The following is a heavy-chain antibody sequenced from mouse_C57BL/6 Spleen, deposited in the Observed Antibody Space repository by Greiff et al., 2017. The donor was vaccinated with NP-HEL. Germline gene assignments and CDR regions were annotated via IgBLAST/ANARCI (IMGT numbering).Heavy chain of an antibody. J-gene: IGHJ1*03. CDR2: IDPSDSYT. D-gene: IGHD2-3*01. V-gene: IGHV1-59*01. Sequence: QVQLQQPGAELVRPGTSVKLSCKASGYTFTSYWMHWVKQRPGQGLEWIGVIDPSDSYTNYNQKFKGKATLTVDTSSSTAYMQLSSLTSEDSAVYYCARSDDGYYLYFDVWGTGTTVTVSS. CDR3: ARSDDGYYLYFDV. CDR1: GYTFTSYW.